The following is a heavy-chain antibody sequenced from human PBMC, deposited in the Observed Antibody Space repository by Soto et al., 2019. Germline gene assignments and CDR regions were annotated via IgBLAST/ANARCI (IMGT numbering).Heavy chain of an antibody. CDR1: GFTFSNAW. CDR2: IRSKANNYAT. CDR3: TALDTSGYYHQSDY. V-gene: IGHV3-73*01. D-gene: IGHD3-22*01. J-gene: IGHJ4*02. Sequence: GGSLRLSCAASGFTFSNAWMHWVRQASGKGLEWVARIRSKANNYATAYAASVKGRFTISRDDSENTAYLQMNSLNTEDTAVYYCTALDTSGYYHQSDYWGQGTLVTVSS.